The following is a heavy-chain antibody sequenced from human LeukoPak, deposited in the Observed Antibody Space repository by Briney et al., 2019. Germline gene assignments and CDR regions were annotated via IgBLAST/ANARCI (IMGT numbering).Heavy chain of an antibody. CDR1: GVSISRSTYS. D-gene: IGHD3-10*01. Sequence: SETLSLTCAVSGVSISRSTYSWSWIRQPPGKGPEWIGHMYYSGKTYYSPSLQSRVTISVDTSKNQFSLKLSSVTAADTAVYYCARGRKAGVFDYWGQGTLVTVSS. CDR3: ARGRKAGVFDY. J-gene: IGHJ4*02. V-gene: IGHV4-30-4*07. CDR2: MYYSGKT.